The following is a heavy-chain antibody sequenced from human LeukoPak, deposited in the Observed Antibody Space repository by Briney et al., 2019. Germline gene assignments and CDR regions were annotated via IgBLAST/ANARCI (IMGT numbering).Heavy chain of an antibody. J-gene: IGHJ6*03. CDR3: ARYSNPLYYYYYMDV. CDR1: GYSISSGYY. D-gene: IGHD4-11*01. CDR2: IYHSGST. V-gene: IGHV4-38-2*02. Sequence: SETLSLTCTVSGYSISSGYYWGWIRQPPGKGLEWIGSIYHSGSTYYNPSLKSRVTISVDTSKNQFSLKLSSVTAADTAVYYCARYSNPLYYYYYMDVWGKGTTVTVSS.